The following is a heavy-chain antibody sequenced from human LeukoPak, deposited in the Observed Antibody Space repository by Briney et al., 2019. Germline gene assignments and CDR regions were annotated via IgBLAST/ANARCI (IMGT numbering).Heavy chain of an antibody. V-gene: IGHV4-34*01. J-gene: IGHJ4*02. CDR2: INHSGST. CDR3: AREEVGYCSSTSCSTLTY. Sequence: SETLSLTCAVYVGSFSGYYWSWIRQPPGKGLEWIGEINHSGSTNYNPSLKSRVTISVDTSNNQFSLKLSSVTAADTAVYYCAREEVGYCSSTSCSTLTYWGQGTLVTVSS. D-gene: IGHD2-2*01. CDR1: VGSFSGYY.